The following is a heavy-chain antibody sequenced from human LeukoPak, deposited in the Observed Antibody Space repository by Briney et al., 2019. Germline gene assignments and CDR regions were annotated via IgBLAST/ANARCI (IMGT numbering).Heavy chain of an antibody. CDR1: GFTVSSNY. CDR3: ASRYCSGGSCYLVHYYYGMDG. D-gene: IGHD2-15*01. J-gene: IGHJ6*02. Sequence: GGSLRLSCAASGFTVSSNYMSWVRQAPGKGLEWVSVIYSGGSTYYADSVKGRFTISRDNSKNTLYLQMNSLRAEDTAVYYCASRYCSGGSCYLVHYYYGMDGWGQGTTVTVSS. CDR2: IYSGGST. V-gene: IGHV3-53*01.